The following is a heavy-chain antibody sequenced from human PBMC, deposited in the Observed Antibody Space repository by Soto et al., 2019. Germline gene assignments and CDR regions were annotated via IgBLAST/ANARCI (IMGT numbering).Heavy chain of an antibody. Sequence: PGGSLRLSCAASGFTFSSYGMHWVRQAPGKGLEWVAVIWYDGSNKYYADSVKGRFTISRDNSKNTLYLQMNSLRAEDTAVYYCARGPLDSSRLYYWGQGTLVTVSS. V-gene: IGHV3-33*01. CDR2: IWYDGSNK. CDR1: GFTFSSYG. CDR3: ARGPLDSSRLYY. J-gene: IGHJ4*02. D-gene: IGHD6-13*01.